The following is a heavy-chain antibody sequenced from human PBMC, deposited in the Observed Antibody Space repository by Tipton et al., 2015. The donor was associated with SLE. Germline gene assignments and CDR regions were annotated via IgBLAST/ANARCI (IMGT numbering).Heavy chain of an antibody. CDR3: ARGGRFLEWLTY. V-gene: IGHV4-59*11. CDR2: VHSSGST. Sequence: TLSLTHTVSGVSIESHYWNWIRQPPGKGLEWIAFVHSSGSTNYNPSLRSRVTMSVDTSKNQFSLKLSSVTAADTAVYYCARGGRFLEWLTYWGQGTLVTVSS. D-gene: IGHD3-3*01. CDR1: GVSIESHY. J-gene: IGHJ4*02.